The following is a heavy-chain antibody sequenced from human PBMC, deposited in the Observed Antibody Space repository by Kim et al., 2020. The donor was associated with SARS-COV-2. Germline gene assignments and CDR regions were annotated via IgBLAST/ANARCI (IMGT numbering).Heavy chain of an antibody. D-gene: IGHD2-15*01. J-gene: IGHJ4*02. CDR3: AKGPVDIVVVVAAVPDY. V-gene: IGHV3-30*02. Sequence: VKGRFTISRDNSKNTLYRQMNSLRAEDTAVYYCAKGPVDIVVVVAAVPDYWGQGTLVTVSS.